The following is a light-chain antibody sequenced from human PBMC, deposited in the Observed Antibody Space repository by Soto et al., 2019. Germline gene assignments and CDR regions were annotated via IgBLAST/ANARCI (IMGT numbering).Light chain of an antibody. Sequence: QSVLTQPPSASGIPGQRVTISCSGSSSNIGSNSVHWYQQLPGTAPKLLIYSNSQRPSGVPERISGSKSGTSASLAISGLRSEDEADYYCAAWDDSLSGVVFGGGTKLTVL. CDR1: SSNIGSNS. V-gene: IGLV1-47*01. J-gene: IGLJ2*01. CDR2: SNS. CDR3: AAWDDSLSGVV.